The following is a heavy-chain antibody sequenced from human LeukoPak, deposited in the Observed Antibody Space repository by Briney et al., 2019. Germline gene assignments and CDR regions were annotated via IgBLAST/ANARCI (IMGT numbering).Heavy chain of an antibody. D-gene: IGHD2-2*01. CDR2: ISYDGTGK. CDR1: GFIFSDYA. V-gene: IGHV3-30*16. Sequence: GRTLRLSCAVSGFIFSDYAMHWVRQAPGKGLEWVAVISYDGTGKFYADSVKGRFTVSRDNSKYTLYLDVHSPRTEDTAVYFCSRLPGGTSQHTYFDYWGQGTLVTVSS. CDR3: SRLPGGTSQHTYFDY. J-gene: IGHJ4*02.